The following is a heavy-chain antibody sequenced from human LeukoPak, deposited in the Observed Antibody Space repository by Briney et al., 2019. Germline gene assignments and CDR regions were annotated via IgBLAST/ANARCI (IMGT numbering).Heavy chain of an antibody. CDR1: GFTFSSYA. CDR3: ARRYYYGSGSRGSGYYGMDV. D-gene: IGHD3-10*01. CDR2: ISYDGSNK. J-gene: IGHJ6*02. V-gene: IGHV3-30-3*01. Sequence: GGSLRLSCAASGFTFSSYAMHWVRQAPGKGLEWVAVISYDGSNKYYADSVKGRFTISRDNSKNTLYLQMSSLRAEDTAVYYCARRYYYGSGSRGSGYYGMDVWGQGTTVTVSS.